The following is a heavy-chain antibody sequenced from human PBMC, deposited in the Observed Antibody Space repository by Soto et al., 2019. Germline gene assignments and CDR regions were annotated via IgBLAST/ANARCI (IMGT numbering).Heavy chain of an antibody. CDR3: ARHVAVPRTRGFDY. Sequence: QVQLQESGPGLVKPSGTLSLTCAVSGASISDNWWRWVRQPPGKGLEWIGEIYHSGTTTYNPSLNRRVIISVNKSASQISLTLNSVTAADTAIYYCARHVAVPRTRGFDYWGQGTPVTVSS. V-gene: IGHV4-4*02. CDR2: IYHSGTT. J-gene: IGHJ4*02. CDR1: GASISDNW. D-gene: IGHD2-15*01.